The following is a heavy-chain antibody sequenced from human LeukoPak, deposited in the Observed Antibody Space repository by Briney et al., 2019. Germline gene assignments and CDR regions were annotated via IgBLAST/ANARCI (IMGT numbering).Heavy chain of an antibody. D-gene: IGHD6-19*01. V-gene: IGHV3-21*01. Sequence: GGSLRLSCAASGFTFDDYGMSWVRQAPGKGLEWVSSISSSSSYIYYADSVKGRFTISRDNAKNSLYLQMNSLRAEDTAVYYCARDAGWIPSRGSGWTNWGQGTLVTVSS. J-gene: IGHJ4*02. CDR3: ARDAGWIPSRGSGWTN. CDR2: ISSSSSYI. CDR1: GFTFDDYG.